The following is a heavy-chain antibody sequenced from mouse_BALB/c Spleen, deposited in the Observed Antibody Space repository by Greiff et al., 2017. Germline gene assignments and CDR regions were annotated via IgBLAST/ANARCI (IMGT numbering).Heavy chain of an antibody. D-gene: IGHD2-13*01. V-gene: IGHV2-6-2*01. CDR1: GFSLTSYG. CDR2: IWSDGST. CDR3: ARHGDRDYAMGY. Sequence: VKLVESGPDLVAPSQSLSITCTVSGFSLTSYGVHWVRQPPGKGLEWLVVIWSDGSTTYNSALKSRLSINKDNTKSQVFLKMNSLQTDDTAMYYCARHGDRDYAMGYWGQGTSVTVSS. J-gene: IGHJ4*01.